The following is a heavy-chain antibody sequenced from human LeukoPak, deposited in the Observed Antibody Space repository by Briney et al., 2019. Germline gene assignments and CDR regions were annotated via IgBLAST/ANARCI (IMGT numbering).Heavy chain of an antibody. CDR3: AKDPSRIAVAGLIDY. D-gene: IGHD6-19*01. V-gene: IGHV3-30*18. Sequence: GRSLRLSCAASGFTFSSYGMHWVRQAPGKGLEWVAVISYDGSNKYYADSVKGRFTISRDNSKNTLYLRMNSLRAEDTAVYYCAKDPSRIAVAGLIDYWGQGTLVTVSS. J-gene: IGHJ4*02. CDR2: ISYDGSNK. CDR1: GFTFSSYG.